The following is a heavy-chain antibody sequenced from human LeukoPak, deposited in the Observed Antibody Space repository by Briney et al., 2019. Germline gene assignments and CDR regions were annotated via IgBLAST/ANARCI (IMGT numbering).Heavy chain of an antibody. CDR1: GFTFSSYA. V-gene: IGHV3-30-3*01. CDR2: ISYDGSNK. D-gene: IGHD6-13*01. CDR3: AREPDSSSYYDY. Sequence: GGSLRLSCAASGFTFSSYAMHWVRQAPGKGLEWVAVISYDGSNKYYADSVKGRFTISRDNSKNTLYLQMNSLRAEDTAVYYCAREPDSSSYYDYWGQGTLVTVSS. J-gene: IGHJ4*02.